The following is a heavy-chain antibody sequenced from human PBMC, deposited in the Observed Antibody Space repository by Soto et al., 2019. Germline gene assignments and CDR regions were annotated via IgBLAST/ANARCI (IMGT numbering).Heavy chain of an antibody. CDR1: GGSISSGDYH. Sequence: SETLSLTCTVSGGSISSGDYHWSWIRQPPGKGLEWIGYIYYSGSTYYNPSLKSRVTISVDTSKNQFSLKLSSVTAADTAVYYCASALRLGELSSHDAFDIWGQGTMVTVS. V-gene: IGHV4-30-4*01. CDR3: ASALRLGELSSHDAFDI. CDR2: IYYSGST. D-gene: IGHD3-16*02. J-gene: IGHJ3*02.